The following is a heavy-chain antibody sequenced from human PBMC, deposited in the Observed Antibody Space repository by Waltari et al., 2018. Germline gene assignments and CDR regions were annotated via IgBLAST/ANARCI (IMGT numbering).Heavy chain of an antibody. CDR1: GFPFSNVW. D-gene: IGHD3-3*01. J-gene: IGHJ4*02. CDR2: IRTEAEGGTT. CDR3: TIDHWSPPDVGY. Sequence: EEHLVDSGGGWVEPGGSLRLSCAASGFPFSNVWRSWVRQAPGKGLEWIGRIRTEAEGGTTQYAAHVKDRFSISRRDSENMLFLQMAYLKTDDTAVYYCTIDHWSPPDVGYWGQGTPVTVSS. V-gene: IGHV3-15*05.